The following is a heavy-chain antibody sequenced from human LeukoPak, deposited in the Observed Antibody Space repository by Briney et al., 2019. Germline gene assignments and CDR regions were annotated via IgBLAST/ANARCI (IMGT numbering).Heavy chain of an antibody. Sequence: GGSLRLSCEASGISLSNYWLTWVRQAPGKGLEWLANKQQDGGVKYYLDSVKGRFTISRDNAKNSVYLQMNSLRAEDTAVYYCARIGYSSSSTDYWGQGTLVTVSS. V-gene: IGHV3-7*01. CDR1: GISLSNYW. J-gene: IGHJ4*02. D-gene: IGHD6-6*01. CDR3: ARIGYSSSSTDY. CDR2: KQQDGGVK.